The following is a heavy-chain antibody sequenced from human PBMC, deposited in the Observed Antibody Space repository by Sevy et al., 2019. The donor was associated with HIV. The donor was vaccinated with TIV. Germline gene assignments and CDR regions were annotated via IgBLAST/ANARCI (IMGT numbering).Heavy chain of an antibody. CDR1: GFTFSDYY. CDR3: GRAQRVDTAMVADYGMDV. D-gene: IGHD5-18*01. CDR2: ISSSGSTI. Sequence: GGSLRLSCAASGFTFSDYYMSWIRQAPGKGLEWVSYISSSGSTIYYADSVKGRFTISRDNAKNSLYLQMNSLRAEDTAVYYCGRAQRVDTAMVADYGMDVWGQGTTVTVSS. J-gene: IGHJ6*02. V-gene: IGHV3-11*01.